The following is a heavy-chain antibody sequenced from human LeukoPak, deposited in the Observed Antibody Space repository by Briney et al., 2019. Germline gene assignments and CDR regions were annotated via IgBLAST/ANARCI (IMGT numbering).Heavy chain of an antibody. CDR2: IYNDGSST. CDR3: ARRAGAYSHPYDY. D-gene: IGHD4/OR15-4a*01. CDR1: GFTFSNYW. Sequence: PGGSLRLSCAASGFTFSNYWMHWVRQAPGKGLVWVSRIYNDGSSTSYADSVKGRFTISRDNSKNTLYLQMNSLRAEDTAVYYCARRAGAYSHPYDYWGQGTLVTVSS. V-gene: IGHV3-74*01. J-gene: IGHJ4*02.